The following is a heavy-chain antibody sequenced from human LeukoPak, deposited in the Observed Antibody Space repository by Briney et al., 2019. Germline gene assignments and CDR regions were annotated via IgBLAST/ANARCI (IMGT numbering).Heavy chain of an antibody. J-gene: IGHJ4*02. V-gene: IGHV3-15*01. CDR1: GFTFSNAW. CDR2: IKSKTDGGTT. CDR3: TTDRGYSYGSVGY. Sequence: GGSLRLSCAASGFTFSNAWMSWVRQAPGKGLEWVGRIKSKTDGGTTDYAAPVKGRFTISRDDSKNTLYLQTNSLKTEDTAVYYCTTDRGYSYGSVGYWGQGTLVTVSS. D-gene: IGHD5-18*01.